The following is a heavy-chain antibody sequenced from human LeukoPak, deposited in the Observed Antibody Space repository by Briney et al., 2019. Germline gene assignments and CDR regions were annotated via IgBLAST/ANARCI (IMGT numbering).Heavy chain of an antibody. CDR2: IRYDGSNK. V-gene: IGHV3-30*02. J-gene: IGHJ5*02. Sequence: AGGSLRLSCAASGFTFSSYGMHWVRQAPGKGLEWVAFIRYDGSNKYYADSVKGRFTISRDNSKNTLYLQMNSLRAEDTAVYYCANPDPYCSGGRCPWGQGTLVSVSS. CDR3: ANPDPYCSGGRCP. D-gene: IGHD2-15*01. CDR1: GFTFSSYG.